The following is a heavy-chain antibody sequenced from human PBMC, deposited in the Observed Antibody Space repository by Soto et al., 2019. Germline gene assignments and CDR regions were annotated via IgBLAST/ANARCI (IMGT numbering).Heavy chain of an antibody. CDR1: GFSLSTSGMC. CDR2: IDWDDDK. CDR3: ALRKPYGSGSSNHNYYYYYGMDV. D-gene: IGHD3-10*01. J-gene: IGHJ6*02. V-gene: IGHV2-70*01. Sequence: SGPTLVNPTQTLTLTCTFSGFSLSTSGMCVSWIRQPPGKALEWLALIDWDDDKYYSTSLKTRLTISKDTSKNQVVLTMTNMDPVDTATYYCALRKPYGSGSSNHNYYYYYGMDVWGQGT.